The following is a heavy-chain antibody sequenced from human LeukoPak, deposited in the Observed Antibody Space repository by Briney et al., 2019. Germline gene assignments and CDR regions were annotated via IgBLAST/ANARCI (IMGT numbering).Heavy chain of an antibody. CDR2: IWPGDSDT. Sequence: KVSCKASGYTFTNYWIGWVRQMPGKGLEWMGIIWPGDSDTRYSPSFQGQVTISADKSINTAYLQWSSLKASDTAMYYCARALKLTGGGGGFDIWGQGAMVTVSS. CDR1: GYTFTNYW. V-gene: IGHV5-51*01. J-gene: IGHJ3*02. CDR3: ARALKLTGGGGGFDI. D-gene: IGHD2-8*02.